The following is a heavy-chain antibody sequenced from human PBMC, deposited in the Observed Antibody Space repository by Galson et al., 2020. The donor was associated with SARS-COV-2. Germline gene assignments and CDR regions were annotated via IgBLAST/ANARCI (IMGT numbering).Heavy chain of an antibody. CDR3: LSYSSTRQNH. CDR1: GFIFSDYA. CDR2: ISSNGGTS. J-gene: IGHJ5*02. D-gene: IGHD2-2*01. Sequence: GGSLRLSCSASGFIFSDYAMHWVRQAPGKGLEYVSAISSNGGTSLYADSVNGRFTMSRDNSRNMFYLQMTALRPEDTAFYYCLSYSSTRQNHWGQGTLVTVSS. V-gene: IGHV3-64D*06.